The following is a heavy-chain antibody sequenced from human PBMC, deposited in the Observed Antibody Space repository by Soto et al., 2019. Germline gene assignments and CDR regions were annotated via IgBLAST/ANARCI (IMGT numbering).Heavy chain of an antibody. CDR3: ARYYGSGSYYRSNYFDY. CDR1: GGSISSYY. D-gene: IGHD3-10*01. J-gene: IGHJ4*02. V-gene: IGHV4-59*08. CDR2: IYYSGST. Sequence: SETLSLTCTVSGGSISSYYWSWIRQPPGKGLEWIGYIYYSGSTNYNPSLKSRVTISVDTSKNQFSLKLSSVTAADTAVYYCARYYGSGSYYRSNYFDYWGQGTLVTVSS.